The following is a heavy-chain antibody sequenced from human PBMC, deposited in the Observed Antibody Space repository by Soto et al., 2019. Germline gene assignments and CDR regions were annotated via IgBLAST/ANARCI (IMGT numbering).Heavy chain of an antibody. V-gene: IGHV3-66*01. CDR1: GFTVSTKY. D-gene: IGHD3-16*01. Sequence: EVQLVESGGGLVQPGGSLRLSRAASGFTVSTKYMSWVRQAPGKGLEWVSVIYSGGSTFYADSVRGRFTISRDNSKNTVNLQMNSLRAEDTAVYYCARDPWAADYWGQGTLVTVSS. CDR2: IYSGGST. J-gene: IGHJ4*02. CDR3: ARDPWAADY.